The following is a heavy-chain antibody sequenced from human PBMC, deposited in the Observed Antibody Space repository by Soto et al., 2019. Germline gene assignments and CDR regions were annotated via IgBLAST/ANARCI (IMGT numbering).Heavy chain of an antibody. D-gene: IGHD6-19*01. CDR3: ARGDAGGWFLDS. J-gene: IGHJ4*02. CDR2: IVNSGTA. V-gene: IGHV4-31*02. Sequence: WTWIRHHPGKGLEWLGYIVNSGTAYYTPSLKSRLSISIDTSKNHFSLSLTSLTAADTAVYFCARGDAGGWFLDSWDQGAQVIVSS.